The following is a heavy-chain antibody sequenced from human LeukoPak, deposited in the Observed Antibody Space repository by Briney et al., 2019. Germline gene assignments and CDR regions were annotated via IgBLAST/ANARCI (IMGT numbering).Heavy chain of an antibody. CDR1: GYTVTSYY. Sequence: ASAQVSCKASGYTVTSYYMNWVRQATGQGREWMAILNPSGGSSSNDQKFQGRATLTTATSTSTVYMDLSSPISEDTAVYYCASVYKYGMDVWGQGTTVIVSS. J-gene: IGHJ6*02. V-gene: IGHV1-46*01. CDR3: ASVYKYGMDV. CDR2: LNPSGGSS.